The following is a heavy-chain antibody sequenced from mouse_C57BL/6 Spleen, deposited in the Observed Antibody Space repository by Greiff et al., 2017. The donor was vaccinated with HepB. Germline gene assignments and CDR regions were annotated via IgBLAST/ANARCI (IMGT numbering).Heavy chain of an antibody. CDR2: INPSTGGT. D-gene: IGHD1-1*01. CDR3: ARRIGIYYYGSSSHFDY. J-gene: IGHJ2*01. V-gene: IGHV1-42*01. CDR1: GYSFTGYY. Sequence: VQLQQSGPELVKPGASVKISCKASGYSFTGYYMNWVKQSPEKSLEWIGEINPSTGGTTYNQKFKAKATLTVDKSSSTAYMQLKSLTSEDSAVYYGARRIGIYYYGSSSHFDYWGQGTTLTVSS.